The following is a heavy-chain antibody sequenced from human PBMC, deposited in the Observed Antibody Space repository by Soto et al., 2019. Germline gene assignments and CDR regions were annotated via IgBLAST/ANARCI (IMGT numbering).Heavy chain of an antibody. CDR3: AKDGPYCGSGSFDY. Sequence: EVQLLESGGGLVQPGGSLRLSCAASGFTFSSYAMSWVRQAPGKGLEWVSGITGSGGSTYYADSVKGLFTISRDNSKTRLYLQMITRRVEDTAVYYCAKDGPYCGSGSFDYWGQGTLVTVSS. V-gene: IGHV3-23*01. D-gene: IGHD3-10*01. J-gene: IGHJ4*02. CDR2: ITGSGGST. CDR1: GFTFSSYA.